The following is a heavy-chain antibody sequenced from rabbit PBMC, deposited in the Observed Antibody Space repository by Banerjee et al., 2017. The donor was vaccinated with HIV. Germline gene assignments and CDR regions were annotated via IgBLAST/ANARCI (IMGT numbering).Heavy chain of an antibody. Sequence: QEQLVEYGGDLVQPEGSLTLTCKASGFSFSNKAVMCWVRQAPGKGLEWIACINAVTGKAVYASWAKGRFTFSKTSSTTVTLQMTSLTAADTATYFCARDPGSSFSSYGMDLWGPGTLVTVS. CDR1: GFSFSNKAV. J-gene: IGHJ6*01. V-gene: IGHV1S45*01. CDR3: ARDPGSSFSSYGMDL. CDR2: INAVTGKA. D-gene: IGHD8-1*01.